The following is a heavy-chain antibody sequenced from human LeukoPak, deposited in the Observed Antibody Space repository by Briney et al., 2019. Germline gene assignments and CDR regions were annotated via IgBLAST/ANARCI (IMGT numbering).Heavy chain of an antibody. CDR3: AKEGVEYFDSSGYSPTDS. J-gene: IGHJ5*01. D-gene: IGHD3-22*01. CDR1: GFTFNSYA. V-gene: IGHV3-23*01. Sequence: GGSLRLSCAASGFTFNSYAMSWVRQAPGKRLEWVSALTGSRGSTFYADSVKGRFTISRDNSKNMVFLHMISLRAEDTAVYYCAKEGVEYFDSSGYSPTDSWGQGTLVTVSS. CDR2: LTGSRGST.